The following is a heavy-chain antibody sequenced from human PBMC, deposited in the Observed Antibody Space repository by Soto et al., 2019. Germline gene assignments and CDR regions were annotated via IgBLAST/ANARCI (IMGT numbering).Heavy chain of an antibody. CDR3: ARGYIVVVPAAYAYYYYMDV. CDR1: GGPFSGYY. J-gene: IGHJ6*03. V-gene: IGHV4-34*01. CDR2: INHSGST. D-gene: IGHD2-2*01. Sequence: QVALQQWGAGLLKPSETLSLTCAVYGGPFSGYYWTWIRQPPGKGLEGLGEINHSGSTNYNPSLKSRVTISVNTYTNQFSLKLSSVYAADTAVYYCARGYIVVVPAAYAYYYYMDVWGNGNTVTV.